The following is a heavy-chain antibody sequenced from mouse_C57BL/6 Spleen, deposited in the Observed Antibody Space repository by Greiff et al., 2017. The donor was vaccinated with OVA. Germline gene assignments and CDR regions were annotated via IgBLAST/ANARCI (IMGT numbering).Heavy chain of an antibody. J-gene: IGHJ2*01. CDR3: ARLGGTGGYFDY. D-gene: IGHD3-3*01. Sequence: QVQLKQPGAELVKPGASVKLSCKASGYTFTSYWMQWVKQRPGQGLEWIGEIDPSDSYTNYNQKFKGKATLTVDTSSSTAYMQLSSLTSEDSAVYYCARLGGTGGYFDYWGQGTTLTVSS. CDR1: GYTFTSYW. CDR2: IDPSDSYT. V-gene: IGHV1-50*01.